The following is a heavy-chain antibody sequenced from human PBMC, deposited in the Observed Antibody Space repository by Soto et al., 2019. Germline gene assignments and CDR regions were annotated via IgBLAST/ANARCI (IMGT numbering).Heavy chain of an antibody. CDR1: GFTFDDYA. CDR2: ISWSSGNI. V-gene: IGHV3-9*01. CDR3: ATGGSGALTAAAGRTNWFDP. Sequence: EVQLVESGGGVVQPGRSLRLSCTGSGFTFDDYAMYWVRQRPGAGLEWVAGISWSSGNIAHADSVKGRFTVSRDNDMSSLYLQMNSLRVEDTAMYYCATGGSGALTAAAGRTNWFDPWGQGTLVIVSS. D-gene: IGHD6-13*01. J-gene: IGHJ5*02.